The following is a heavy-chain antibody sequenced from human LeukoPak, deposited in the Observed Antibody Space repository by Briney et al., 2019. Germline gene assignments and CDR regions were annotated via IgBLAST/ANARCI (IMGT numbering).Heavy chain of an antibody. CDR2: IYYSGST. Sequence: SETLSLTCTVSGGSISSSSYYWGWIRQPPGKGLEWIGSIYYSGSTYYNPSLKSRVTISVDTSKNQFSLKLSSVTAADTAAYYCARHAGGVVGATIHYWGQGTLVTVSS. D-gene: IGHD1-26*01. CDR3: ARHAGGVVGATIHY. V-gene: IGHV4-39*01. J-gene: IGHJ4*02. CDR1: GGSISSSSYY.